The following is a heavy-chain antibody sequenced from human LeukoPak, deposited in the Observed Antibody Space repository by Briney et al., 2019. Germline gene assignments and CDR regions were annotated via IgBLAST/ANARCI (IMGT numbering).Heavy chain of an antibody. CDR2: IWYDGSNK. J-gene: IGHJ6*04. D-gene: IGHD6-13*01. CDR1: GFTFSSYA. Sequence: GRSLRLSCAASGFTFSSYAMHWVRQAPGKGLEWVAVIWYDGSNKYYADSVKGRFTISRDNSKNTLYLQMNSLRAEDTAVYYCARDSTYSSSWYRHGMDVWGKGTTVTVSS. V-gene: IGHV3-33*08. CDR3: ARDSTYSSSWYRHGMDV.